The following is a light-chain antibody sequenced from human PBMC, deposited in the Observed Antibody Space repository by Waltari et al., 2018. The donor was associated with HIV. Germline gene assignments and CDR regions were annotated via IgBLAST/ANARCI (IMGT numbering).Light chain of an antibody. CDR2: GHY. CDR1: SPNIGPGYD. J-gene: IGLJ3*02. V-gene: IGLV1-40*01. Sequence: QSVLTQPPSVSGAPGQRVTISCTGSSPNIGPGYDLHWYQQLPGTAPKLLIYGHYSRPSGVPDRFSGSKSGTSASLAITGLQAEDEADYYCQSYDSSLSGWVFGGGTKLTVL. CDR3: QSYDSSLSGWV.